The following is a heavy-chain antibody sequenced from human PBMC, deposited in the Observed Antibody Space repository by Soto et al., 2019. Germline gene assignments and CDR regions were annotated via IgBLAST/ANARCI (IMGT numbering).Heavy chain of an antibody. D-gene: IGHD3-10*01. CDR3: VRGRRGDP. V-gene: IGHV4-34*01. CDR1: GGSFTAYY. Sequence: SEDLSLTCAVSGGSFTAYYWSWVRQSPDMRLEWIGEIHHSGSTTYNPSLESRVTISVDTSKRQFSLKLTSVTAADTAVYYCVRGRRGDPWGQGTLVTVSS. CDR2: IHHSGST. J-gene: IGHJ5*02.